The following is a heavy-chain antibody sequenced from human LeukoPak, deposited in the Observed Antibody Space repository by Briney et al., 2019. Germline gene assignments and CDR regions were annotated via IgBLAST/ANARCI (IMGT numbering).Heavy chain of an antibody. V-gene: IGHV4-59*12. Sequence: SETLSLTCTVSGGSISSYYWSWIRQPPGKGLEWIGYIYYSGSTSYNPSLKSRVTISVDTSKNQFSLKLSSVTAADTAVYYCAREGLNMVRGIIPKEAWGWFDPWGQGTLVTVSS. J-gene: IGHJ5*02. CDR3: AREGLNMVRGIIPKEAWGWFDP. CDR1: GGSISSYY. CDR2: IYYSGST. D-gene: IGHD3-10*01.